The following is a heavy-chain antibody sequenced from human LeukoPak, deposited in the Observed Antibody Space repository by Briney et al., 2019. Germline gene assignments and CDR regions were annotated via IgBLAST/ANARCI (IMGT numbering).Heavy chain of an antibody. J-gene: IGHJ4*02. Sequence: ASVKVSCKASGYTFNDYYVHWVRQAPGQGLEWVGWIYPNTGGTDYAQKFQGRVTITSDTSIRTVYMEVRSLTSDDTAVYYCAREHQWASDCRGQGTLVTVSS. CDR3: AREHQWASDC. CDR1: GYTFNDYY. D-gene: IGHD1-26*01. CDR2: IYPNTGGT. V-gene: IGHV1-2*02.